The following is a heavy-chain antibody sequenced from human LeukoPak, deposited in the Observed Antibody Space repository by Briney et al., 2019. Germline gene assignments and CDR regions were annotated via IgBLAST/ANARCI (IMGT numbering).Heavy chain of an antibody. Sequence: AASVKVSCKASRDTFSDSGITWVRQTPEQGLEWMGTIFPKFATGKYAQKFRGRVTITADETTSTSHMSLSSLTSEDTAVYYCARSLPQGDPGWFYYMDVWGTGTTVTISS. CDR2: IFPKFATG. CDR1: RDTFSDSG. CDR3: ARSLPQGDPGWFYYMDV. D-gene: IGHD6-19*01. J-gene: IGHJ6*03. V-gene: IGHV1-69*13.